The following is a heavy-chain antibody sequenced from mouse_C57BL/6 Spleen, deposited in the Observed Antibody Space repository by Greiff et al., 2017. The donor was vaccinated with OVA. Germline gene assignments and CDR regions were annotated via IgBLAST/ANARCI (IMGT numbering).Heavy chain of an antibody. Sequence: QVQLQQSGAELVRPGTSVKVSCKASGYAFTNYLIEWVKQRPGQGLEWIGVINPGSGGTNYNEKFKGKATLTADKSSSTAYMQLSSLTSEDSAVYFCARSRGYSNYEGAYFDDWGQGTTLTVSS. CDR2: INPGSGGT. D-gene: IGHD2-5*01. V-gene: IGHV1-54*01. CDR1: GYAFTNYL. CDR3: ARSRGYSNYEGAYFDD. J-gene: IGHJ2*01.